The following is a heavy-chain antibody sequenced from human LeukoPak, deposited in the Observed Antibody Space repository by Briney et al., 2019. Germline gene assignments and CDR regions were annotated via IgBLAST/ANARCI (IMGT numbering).Heavy chain of an antibody. CDR3: ARDYYDSSGLDY. CDR1: DGYLSGYF. CDR2: INHSGST. D-gene: IGHD3-22*01. V-gene: IGHV4-34*01. Sequence: SETLSLTCAVYDGYLSGYFWSWIRQPPGKGLEWIGEINHSGSTNYNPSLQSRVIISVDTSKNQFSLKLSSVTAADSAVYYCARDYYDSSGLDYWGQGTLVTVSS. J-gene: IGHJ4*02.